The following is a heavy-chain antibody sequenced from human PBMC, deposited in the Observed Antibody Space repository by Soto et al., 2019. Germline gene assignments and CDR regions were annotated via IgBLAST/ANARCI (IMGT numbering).Heavy chain of an antibody. CDR1: GFTFSSYA. CDR2: ISYDGSNK. J-gene: IGHJ3*02. V-gene: IGHV3-30-3*01. Sequence: QVQLVESGGGVVQPGRSLRLSCAASGFTFSSYAMHWVRQAPGKGLEWVAVISYDGSNKYYADSVKGRFTISRDNSKNTLYLQMKRLIAEDTAVYYCASDPAAAPHPPHAFDIWGQGTMVTVSS. D-gene: IGHD6-13*01. CDR3: ASDPAAAPHPPHAFDI.